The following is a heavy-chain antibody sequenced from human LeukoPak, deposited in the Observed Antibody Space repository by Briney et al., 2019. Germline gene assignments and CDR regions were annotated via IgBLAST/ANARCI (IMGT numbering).Heavy chain of an antibody. CDR2: IIGRGTSA. CDR3: AKPDGNVVAVPMDV. J-gene: IGHJ6*02. CDR1: GFTFSAYA. Sequence: GGSLRLSCAASGFTFSAYAMNWVRQAPGKGLEWVSSIIGRGTSAYYADSVKGRFTISRDNSKNTLFLQMNRLRAADTAVYYCAKPDGNVVAVPMDVWGQGTTVTVSS. V-gene: IGHV3-23*01. D-gene: IGHD2-21*01.